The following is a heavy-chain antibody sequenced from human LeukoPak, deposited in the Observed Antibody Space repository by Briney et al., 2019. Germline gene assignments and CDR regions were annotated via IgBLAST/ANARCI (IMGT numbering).Heavy chain of an antibody. V-gene: IGHV3-21*01. J-gene: IGHJ4*02. CDR2: ISSTCNYI. CDR3: AFGEGYKVDY. D-gene: IGHD3-10*01. CDR1: GFTFSTYS. Sequence: PGGSLILSCAASGFTFSTYSMHWVRQAPGKGLEWVSSISSTCNYIYYADSVKCRFTISRDNANNSLYLQMNSLRAEDTAVYYCAFGEGYKVDYWGQGTLVTVSS.